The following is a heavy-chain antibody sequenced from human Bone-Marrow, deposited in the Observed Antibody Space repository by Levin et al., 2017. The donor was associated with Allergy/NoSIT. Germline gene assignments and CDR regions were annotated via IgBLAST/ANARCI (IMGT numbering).Heavy chain of an antibody. V-gene: IGHV3-11*01. J-gene: IGHJ3*02. CDR3: ARDRGSRVVTFWAQACHAFDI. D-gene: IGHD4-23*01. CDR1: GFTFSDYY. Sequence: GESLKISCAASGFTFSDYYMSWIRQAPGKGLEWVSYISSSGSTIYYADSVKGRFTISRDNAKNSLYLQMNSLRAEDTAVYYCARDRGSRVVTFWAQACHAFDIWGQGTMVTVSS. CDR2: ISSSGSTI.